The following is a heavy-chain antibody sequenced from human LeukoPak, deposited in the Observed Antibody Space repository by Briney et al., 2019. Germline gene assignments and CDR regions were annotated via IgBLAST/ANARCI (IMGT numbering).Heavy chain of an antibody. J-gene: IGHJ4*02. CDR2: ISYDGSNK. CDR3: TRERVDYGDYEPHFDY. V-gene: IGHV3-30-3*01. D-gene: IGHD4-17*01. CDR1: GFTFSSYA. Sequence: GGSLRLSCAASGFTFSSYAMHWVRQAPGKGLEWVTVISYDGSNKYYADSVKGRFTISRDNSKNTLYLQMNSLRAEDTAVYYCTRERVDYGDYEPHFDYWGQGTLVTVSS.